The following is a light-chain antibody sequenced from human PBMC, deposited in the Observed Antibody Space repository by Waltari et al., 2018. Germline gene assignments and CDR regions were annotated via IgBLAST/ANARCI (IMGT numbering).Light chain of an antibody. J-gene: IGLJ2*01. V-gene: IGLV2-14*03. Sequence: QQRPGKAPKLIIFDVARWPSGVSNRFSSSKSGITASLTISGLQAADEADYFCTSYTSTYTVIFGGGTRVTVL. CDR3: TSYTSTYTVI. CDR2: DVA.